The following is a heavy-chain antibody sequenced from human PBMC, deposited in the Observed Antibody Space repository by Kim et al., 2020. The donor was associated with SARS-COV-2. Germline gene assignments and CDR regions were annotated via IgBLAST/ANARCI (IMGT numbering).Heavy chain of an antibody. D-gene: IGHD3-10*01. CDR1: GFTFSSYD. CDR3: ARDGFPVPQQYYYGSGSPSYGMDV. J-gene: IGHJ6*02. Sequence: GGSLRLSCAASGFTFSSYDMHWVRQATGKGLEWVSAIGTAGDTYYPGSVKGRFTISRENAKNSLYLQMNSLRAGDTAVYYCARDGFPVPQQYYYGSGSPSYGMDVWGQGTTVTVSS. CDR2: IGTAGDT. V-gene: IGHV3-13*01.